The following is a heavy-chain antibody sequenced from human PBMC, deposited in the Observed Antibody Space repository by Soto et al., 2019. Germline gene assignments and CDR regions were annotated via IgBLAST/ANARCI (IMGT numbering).Heavy chain of an antibody. CDR3: ATFDDYEYYYGMDV. J-gene: IGHJ6*02. CDR1: GYTFTGYY. Sequence: ASVKVSCKASGYTFTGYYMHWVRQAPGQGLEWMGWTNPNSGGTNYAQKFQGRVTMTRDTSISTAYMELSRLRSDDTAVYYCATFDDYEYYYGMDVWGQGTTVTVSS. V-gene: IGHV1-2*02. CDR2: TNPNSGGT. D-gene: IGHD4-17*01.